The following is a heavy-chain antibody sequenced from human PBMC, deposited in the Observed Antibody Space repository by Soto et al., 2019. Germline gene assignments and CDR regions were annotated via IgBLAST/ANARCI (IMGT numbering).Heavy chain of an antibody. CDR2: ISGSGGST. CDR1: GFTFSSYA. D-gene: IGHD3-3*01. J-gene: IGHJ3*02. V-gene: IGHV3-23*01. CDR3: AKYTMYHDCGSGYEDDAFDI. Sequence: PGGSLRLSCASSGFTFSSYAMSWVRQAPGKGLEWVSAISGSGGSTYYADSVKGRFTISRDNSKNTLYLQMNSLRAEDTAVYYCAKYTMYHDCGSGYEDDAFDIWGQGTMVTVSS.